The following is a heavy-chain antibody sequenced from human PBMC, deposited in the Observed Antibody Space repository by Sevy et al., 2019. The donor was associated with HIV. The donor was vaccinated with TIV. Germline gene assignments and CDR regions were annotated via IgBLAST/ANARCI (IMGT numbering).Heavy chain of an antibody. CDR3: ARDGGYSSSWYYYYYGMDV. CDR1: GFTFSSYS. J-gene: IGHJ6*02. D-gene: IGHD6-13*01. Sequence: GSLRLSCSASGFTFSSYSMNWVRQASGEGVGGGSSISSSNSYIYYADSVKGRLTISRDNAKNSLYLQMNSLRAEETAVYYCARDGGYSSSWYYYYYGMDVWGQGTTVTVSS. CDR2: ISSSNSYI. V-gene: IGHV3-21*01.